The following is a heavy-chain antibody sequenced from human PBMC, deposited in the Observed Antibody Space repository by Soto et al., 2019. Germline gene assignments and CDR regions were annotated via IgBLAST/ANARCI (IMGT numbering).Heavy chain of an antibody. CDR2: IIPIFGTA. CDR1: GGTFSSYA. Sequence: QVQLVQSGAEVKKPGSSVKVSCKASGGTFSSYAISWVRQAPGQGLEWMGGIIPIFGTANYAQKFQGRVTITADESTITAYMELSSLRSEDTAVYYCARPTTVPDTPYYYYGMDVWGQGTTVTVSS. J-gene: IGHJ6*02. D-gene: IGHD4-17*01. CDR3: ARPTTVPDTPYYYYGMDV. V-gene: IGHV1-69*12.